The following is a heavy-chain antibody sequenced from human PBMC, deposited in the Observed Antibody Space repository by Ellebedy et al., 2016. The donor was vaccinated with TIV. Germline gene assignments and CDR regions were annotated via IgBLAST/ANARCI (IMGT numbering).Heavy chain of an antibody. Sequence: SETLSLTXAVYGGSFSGYYWSWIRQPPGKGLEWIGEINHSGSTNYNPSLKSRVTISVDKSKNQFSLKLSSVTAADTAVYYCARVSFGELIREKWFDPWGQGTLVTVSS. D-gene: IGHD3-10*01. CDR2: INHSGST. J-gene: IGHJ5*02. CDR1: GGSFSGYY. CDR3: ARVSFGELIREKWFDP. V-gene: IGHV4-34*01.